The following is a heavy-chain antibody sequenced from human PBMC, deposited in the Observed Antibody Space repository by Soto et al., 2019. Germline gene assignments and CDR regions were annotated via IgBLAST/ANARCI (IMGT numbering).Heavy chain of an antibody. Sequence: SETLSLTCAVSSGSISSSNWWSWVRQPPGKGLEWIGEIYHSGSTDYNPSLKSRVTISVDKSKNQFSLKLSSVTAADTAVYYCASTGSGSPHSENWFDPWGQGTLVTVSS. V-gene: IGHV4-4*02. CDR1: SGSISSSNW. J-gene: IGHJ5*02. D-gene: IGHD3-10*01. CDR3: ASTGSGSPHSENWFDP. CDR2: IYHSGST.